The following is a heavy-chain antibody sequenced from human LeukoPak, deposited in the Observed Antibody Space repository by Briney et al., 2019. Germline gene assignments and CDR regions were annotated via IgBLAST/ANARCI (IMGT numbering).Heavy chain of an antibody. J-gene: IGHJ2*01. Sequence: TPSETLSLTCTVSGGSISGYYWSWIRQAPGKGLEWIAYIFYTGSTNYNPSLSSRVTISLATSKNQFSLKLTSVTAADTALYYCVRLSVVSPHRYFDLWGRGTLATVSS. CDR3: VRLSVVSPHRYFDL. D-gene: IGHD4-23*01. CDR2: IFYTGST. CDR1: GGSISGYY. V-gene: IGHV4-59*08.